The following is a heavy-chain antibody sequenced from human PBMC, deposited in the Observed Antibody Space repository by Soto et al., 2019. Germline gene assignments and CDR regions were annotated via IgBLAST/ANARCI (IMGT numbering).Heavy chain of an antibody. Sequence: QVQLVQSGAEVKKPGASVKVSCKASGYTFTSYAMHWVRQAPGQRLEWMGWINAGNGNTKYSQKFQGRVTITRDTSASTAYMELSSLRSEGTAVYYCARVNGYFTPFDYWGQGTLVTVSS. V-gene: IGHV1-3*01. CDR1: GYTFTSYA. CDR3: ARVNGYFTPFDY. J-gene: IGHJ4*02. CDR2: INAGNGNT. D-gene: IGHD3-22*01.